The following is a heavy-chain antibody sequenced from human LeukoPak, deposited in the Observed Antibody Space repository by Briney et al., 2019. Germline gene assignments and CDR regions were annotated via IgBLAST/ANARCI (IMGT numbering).Heavy chain of an antibody. J-gene: IGHJ4*02. Sequence: ASVKVSCKASGYTFTSYGISWVRQAPGQGLEWMGWMSPNSGNTGYAQKFQGRVTMTRNTSISTAYLELSSLRSEDTAVYYCARVGFRGEPIDCWGQGTLVTVSS. V-gene: IGHV1-8*02. CDR3: ARVGFRGEPIDC. CDR2: MSPNSGNT. D-gene: IGHD3-10*01. CDR1: GYTFTSYG.